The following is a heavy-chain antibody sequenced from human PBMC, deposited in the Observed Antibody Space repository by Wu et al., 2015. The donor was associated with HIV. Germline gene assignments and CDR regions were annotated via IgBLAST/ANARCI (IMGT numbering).Heavy chain of an antibody. CDR3: ARDWQYQVTFGDYYMDI. V-gene: IGHV1-2*02. Sequence: QVQLVQSGAEVKKPGASMKVSCKASGYTFTGDYIHWVRLAPGQGLEWMGWINPNSGDTKFAQTFKDRVTMTRDTSTTTVNLVLANLRHNDTATYYCARDWQYQVTFGDYYMDIWGNGTTVIVS. CDR1: GYTFTGDY. J-gene: IGHJ6*03. D-gene: IGHD3-3*01. CDR2: INPNSGDT.